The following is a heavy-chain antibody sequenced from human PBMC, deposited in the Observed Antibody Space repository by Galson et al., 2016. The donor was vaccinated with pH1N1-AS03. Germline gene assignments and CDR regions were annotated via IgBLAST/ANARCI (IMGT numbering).Heavy chain of an antibody. CDR2: ISFGGTNK. V-gene: IGHV3-30*18. D-gene: IGHD3/OR15-3a*01. CDR1: GFTISNFG. CDR3: ANDFNYDFWSGYSFY. Sequence: CAASGFTISNFGMLWVRQAPGQGLAWVAIISFGGTNKYYADSVKGRFSISRDNSKNTLFLQMSALRAEDTAVYYCANDFNYDFWSGYSFYWGQGALVTVSS. J-gene: IGHJ4*02.